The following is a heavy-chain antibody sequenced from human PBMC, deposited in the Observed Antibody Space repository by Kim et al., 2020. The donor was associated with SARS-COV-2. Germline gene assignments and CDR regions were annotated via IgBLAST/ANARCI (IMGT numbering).Heavy chain of an antibody. V-gene: IGHV3-48*02. Sequence: EYVKARFTISRDNAKNSLYLKRNSMRDEDTAVYYCARGIVGATMTNYFDYWGQGTLVTVSS. J-gene: IGHJ4*02. CDR3: ARGIVGATMTNYFDY. D-gene: IGHD1-26*01.